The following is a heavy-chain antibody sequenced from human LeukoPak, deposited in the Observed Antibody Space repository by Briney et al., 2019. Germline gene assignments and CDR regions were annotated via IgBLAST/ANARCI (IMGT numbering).Heavy chain of an antibody. CDR1: GYTFTGYY. Sequence: GASVKVSCKASGYTFTGYYIHWVRQAPGQGLEWMGWIYSNNGGTDYAQKFQGRVTMTRDTSISTAYMEVSRVRSDDTAVYYCARDRVGSGWPRPWYFEFWGQGTLITVSS. CDR3: ARDRVGSGWPRPWYFEF. D-gene: IGHD6-19*01. CDR2: IYSNNGGT. J-gene: IGHJ4*02. V-gene: IGHV1-2*02.